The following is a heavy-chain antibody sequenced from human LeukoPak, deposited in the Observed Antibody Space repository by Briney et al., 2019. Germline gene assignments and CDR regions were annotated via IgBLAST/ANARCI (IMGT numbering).Heavy chain of an antibody. V-gene: IGHV3-23*01. D-gene: IGHD2-21*01. Sequence: GGSLRLSCAASGFTFDDYGMSWVRQAPGKGLEWVSAISVSGNTYHADSVKGRFTISRDSSKNTLYLQMNRLRAEDAAVYYCAKAPVTTCSGAYCYPFDYWGQGTLVTVSS. CDR3: AKAPVTTCSGAYCYPFDY. CDR2: ISVSGNT. J-gene: IGHJ4*02. CDR1: GFTFDDYG.